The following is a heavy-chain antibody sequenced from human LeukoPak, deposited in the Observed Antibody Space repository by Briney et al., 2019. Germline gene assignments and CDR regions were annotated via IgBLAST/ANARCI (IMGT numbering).Heavy chain of an antibody. J-gene: IGHJ4*02. CDR2: ISGSGGST. Sequence: GGSLRLSCAASGFNFGKSAMGWVRQAPGKGLEWVSAISGSGGSTYYADSVKGRFTISRDNSKNTLYLQMNSLRAEDTAVYYCAKGTWIQLWEEDYWGQGTLVTVSS. CDR1: GFNFGKSA. D-gene: IGHD5-18*01. CDR3: AKGTWIQLWEEDY. V-gene: IGHV3-23*01.